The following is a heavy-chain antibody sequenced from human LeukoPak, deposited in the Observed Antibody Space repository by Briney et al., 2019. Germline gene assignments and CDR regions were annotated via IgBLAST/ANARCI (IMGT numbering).Heavy chain of an antibody. CDR3: AREMGTTSDS. Sequence: GGSLRLSCAASGFTFSSDTMNWVRQAPGKGLEWVSHIGTSSSTIYYADSVKGRFTISRDNAKNSLCLQMNSLRDDDTAVYYCAREMGTTSDSWGQGTLVTVSS. J-gene: IGHJ4*02. V-gene: IGHV3-48*02. D-gene: IGHD1-7*01. CDR1: GFTFSSDT. CDR2: IGTSSSTI.